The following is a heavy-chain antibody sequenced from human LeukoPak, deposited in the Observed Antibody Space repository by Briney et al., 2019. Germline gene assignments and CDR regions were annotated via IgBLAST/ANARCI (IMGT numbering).Heavy chain of an antibody. CDR2: ISWNADTI. V-gene: IGHV3-9*01. CDR3: ARRGDYGDYEDY. Sequence: GRSLRLSCAASGFTFDDNAMHWVRQAPGKGLEWVSGISWNADTIGYADSVKGRFTISRDNAKKSLYLQMNSLRAEDTALYHCARRGDYGDYEDYWGQGTLVTVSS. D-gene: IGHD4-17*01. CDR1: GFTFDDNA. J-gene: IGHJ4*02.